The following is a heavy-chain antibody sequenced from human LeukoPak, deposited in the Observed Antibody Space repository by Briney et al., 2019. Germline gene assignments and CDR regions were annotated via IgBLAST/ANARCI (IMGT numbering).Heavy chain of an antibody. D-gene: IGHD2-15*01. J-gene: IGHJ4*02. CDR1: GYTFTGYY. Sequence: ASVKVSCKASGYTFTGYYMHWVRQAPGQGLEWMGWINPNSGGTNYAQKFQGRVTMTRDTSISTAYMELSRLRSDDTAVYYCASGYCSGGSCNGFDYWGQGTLVTVSS. CDR2: INPNSGGT. V-gene: IGHV1-2*02. CDR3: ASGYCSGGSCNGFDY.